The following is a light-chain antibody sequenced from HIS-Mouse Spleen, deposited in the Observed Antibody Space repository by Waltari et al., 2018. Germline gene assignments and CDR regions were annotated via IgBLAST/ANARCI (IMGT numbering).Light chain of an antibody. Sequence: DILMTQSPSTLSVSPGDRAPLTGRASQIVSSNLAWYQQKPVQAPRHLSSGASTRATGIPARFSGSGSGTEFTLTISSMQSEDFAVYYCQQYNNWPPWTFGQGTKVEI. CDR1: QIVSSN. CDR2: GAS. V-gene: IGKV3-15*01. CDR3: QQYNNWPPWT. J-gene: IGKJ1*01.